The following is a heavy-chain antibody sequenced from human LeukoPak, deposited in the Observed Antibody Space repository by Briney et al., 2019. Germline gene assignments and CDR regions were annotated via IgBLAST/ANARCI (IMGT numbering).Heavy chain of an antibody. D-gene: IGHD6-13*01. J-gene: IGHJ5*02. CDR3: ARARIAAASWFDP. Sequence: ASVKVSCKASGYSFVFFGVSWVRQAPGQGLEWMGWIDSHNGDRNYADKFQDRVTMTTDTSTTTSYMELRSLRSEDTAVYYCARARIAAASWFDPWGQGTLVTVSS. CDR1: GYSFVFFG. CDR2: IDSHNGDR. V-gene: IGHV1-18*01.